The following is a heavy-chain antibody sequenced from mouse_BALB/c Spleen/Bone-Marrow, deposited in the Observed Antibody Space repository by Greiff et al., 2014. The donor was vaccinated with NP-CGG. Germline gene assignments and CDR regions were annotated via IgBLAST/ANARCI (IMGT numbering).Heavy chain of an antibody. J-gene: IGHJ4*01. Sequence: VQLQQPGPELVRPGVSVKISCKGSGYTFTDYGMHWVKQSHAKSLEWIGLISLYSGNTNYNQKFKDKATMTVDKSSSTAYMELARLTSEDSAIYYCARRDYRYDETMDYWGQGTSVTISS. CDR1: GYTFTDYG. D-gene: IGHD2-14*01. CDR3: ARRDYRYDETMDY. CDR2: ISLYSGNT. V-gene: IGHV1-67*01.